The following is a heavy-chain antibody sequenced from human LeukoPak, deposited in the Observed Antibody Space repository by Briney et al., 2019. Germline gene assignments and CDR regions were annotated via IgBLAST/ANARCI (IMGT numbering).Heavy chain of an antibody. CDR1: RFTFSSYG. J-gene: IGHJ4*02. CDR3: AKEVGTVSGSYYAPIDY. Sequence: PGGAPILSGAASRFTFSSYGMQWVRQAPGKGLEWVAGISSDGSNTYYSVSVEGRHTISRHNSKNTLYLQMNSLRAKDTAEYYCAKEVGTVSGSYYAPIDYWGQGTLVTVSS. D-gene: IGHD3-10*01. V-gene: IGHV3-30*18. CDR2: ISSDGSNT.